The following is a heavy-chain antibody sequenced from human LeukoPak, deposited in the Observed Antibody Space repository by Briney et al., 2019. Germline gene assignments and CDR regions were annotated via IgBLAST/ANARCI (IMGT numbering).Heavy chain of an antibody. CDR1: GFTFDDYA. D-gene: IGHD6-19*01. CDR2: ISGDGGSK. J-gene: IGHJ4*02. CDR3: ARSFVAVAAPYYFDY. V-gene: IGHV3-43*02. Sequence: GGSLRLSCAASGFTFDDYAMHWVRQAPGKGLEWVSLISGDGGSKYYADSVKGRFTISRDNSKNSLYLQMNILRAEDTAVYYCARSFVAVAAPYYFDYWGQGTLVTVSS.